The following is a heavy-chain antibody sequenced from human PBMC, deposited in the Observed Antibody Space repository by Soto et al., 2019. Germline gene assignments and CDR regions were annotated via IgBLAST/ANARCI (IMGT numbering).Heavy chain of an antibody. CDR3: ARVRSKRRGLLWFGELSPSRYNWFDP. Sequence: GASVKVSCKASGGTFSSYAISWVRQAPGQGLEWMGGIIPIFGTANYAQTFQGRVTITADESTSTAYMELSSLRSEDTAVYYCARVRSKRRGLLWFGELSPSRYNWFDPWGQGTLVTVSS. D-gene: IGHD3-10*01. CDR1: GGTFSSYA. J-gene: IGHJ5*02. V-gene: IGHV1-69*13. CDR2: IIPIFGTA.